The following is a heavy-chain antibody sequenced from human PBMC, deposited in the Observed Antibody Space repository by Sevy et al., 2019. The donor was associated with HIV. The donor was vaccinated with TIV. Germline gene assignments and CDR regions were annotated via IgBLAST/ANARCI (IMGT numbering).Heavy chain of an antibody. D-gene: IGHD3-10*01. CDR1: GFTFSSYA. J-gene: IGHJ4*02. CDR3: ARRVRGVITIDY. Sequence: GGSLRLSCAASGFTFSSYAMHWVRQAPGKGLEWVAVISYDGSNKYYADSVKGRFTISRDNSKNTLYLQMNSLGAEDTAVYYCARRVRGVITIDYWGQGTLVTVSS. V-gene: IGHV3-30*04. CDR2: ISYDGSNK.